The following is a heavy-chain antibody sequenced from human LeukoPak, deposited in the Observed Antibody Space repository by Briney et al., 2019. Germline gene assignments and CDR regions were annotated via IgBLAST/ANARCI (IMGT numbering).Heavy chain of an antibody. J-gene: IGHJ4*02. V-gene: IGHV3-23*01. D-gene: IGHD3-9*01. CDR1: GFTFSSYA. Sequence: GGSLRLSCAASGFTFSSYAMSWVRQAPGKGLEWVSAISGSGGSTYYADSVKGRFTISRDNSKNMLYLQMNSLRAEDTAVYYCARDDYDILTGYDYWGQGTLVTVSS. CDR2: ISGSGGST. CDR3: ARDDYDILTGYDY.